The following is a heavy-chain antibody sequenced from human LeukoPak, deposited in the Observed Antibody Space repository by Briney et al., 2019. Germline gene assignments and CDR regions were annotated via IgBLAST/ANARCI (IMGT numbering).Heavy chain of an antibody. CDR3: ARRYCSSTSCPDYYDTSGYHYDY. CDR2: IYPGDSDT. J-gene: IGHJ4*02. V-gene: IGHV5-51*01. CDR1: GYSFTSYW. Sequence: GESLKISCKGSGYSFTSYWIGWVRQMPGKGLEWMGIIYPGDSDTRYSPSFRGQVTISADKSISTAYLQWSSLKASDTAMYYCARRYCSSTSCPDYYDTSGYHYDYWGQGTLVTVSS. D-gene: IGHD3-22*01.